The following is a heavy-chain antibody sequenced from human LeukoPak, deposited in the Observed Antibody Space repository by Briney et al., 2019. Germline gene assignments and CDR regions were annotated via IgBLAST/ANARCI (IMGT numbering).Heavy chain of an antibody. D-gene: IGHD4-17*01. V-gene: IGHV1-8*01. CDR3: ARALRITDYGDFRYYSDY. CDR2: MNPNTGNT. Sequence: ASVKVSCKASGYTFTNYDINWVRQATGQGLEWMGWMNPNTGNTGYAQKFQGRVTMTSNTSITTAYMELSGLRSDDTDVYYCARALRITDYGDFRYYSDYWGQGTLVTVSS. CDR1: GYTFTNYD. J-gene: IGHJ4*02.